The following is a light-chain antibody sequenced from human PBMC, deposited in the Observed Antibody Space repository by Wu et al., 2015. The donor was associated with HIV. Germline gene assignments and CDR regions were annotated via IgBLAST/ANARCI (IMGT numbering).Light chain of an antibody. J-gene: IGKJ1*01. V-gene: IGKV3-15*01. CDR2: GAS. CDR3: QQNDDWWT. Sequence: EIVMTQSPATLSVSPGDRATLSCRASQSVRSNLAWYQQKPGQAPRLLIYGASTRATGIPARFSGSGSGTEFTLTISSLQSEDFAVYYCQQNDDWWTFGQGPRWKSN. CDR1: QSVRSN.